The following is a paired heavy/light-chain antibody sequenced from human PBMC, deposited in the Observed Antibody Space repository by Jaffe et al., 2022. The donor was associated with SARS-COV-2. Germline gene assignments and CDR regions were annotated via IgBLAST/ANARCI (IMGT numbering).Light chain of an antibody. CDR3: LLYYGGAGV. CDR2: STS. V-gene: IGLV7-43*01. Sequence: QTVVTQEPSLTVSPGGTVTLTCASSTGAVTSGYYPNWFQQKPGQAPRALIYSTSNKHSWTPARFSGSLLGGKAALTLSGVQPEDEAEYYCLLYYGGAGVFGGGTKLTVL. J-gene: IGLJ2*01. CDR1: TGAVTSGYY.
Heavy chain of an antibody. CDR3: AKDVHGDYGGLGDV. V-gene: IGHV3-30*18. CDR1: GFTFSSYG. CDR2: ISYDGSNK. J-gene: IGHJ6*02. Sequence: QVQLVESGGGVAQPGRSLRLSCAASGFTFSSYGIHWVRQAPGKGLEWVAVISYDGSNKYYADSVKGRFTISRDNSKNTLFLQMNSLRAEDTAVYYCAKDVHGDYGGLGDVWGQGTTVTVSS. D-gene: IGHD4-17*01.